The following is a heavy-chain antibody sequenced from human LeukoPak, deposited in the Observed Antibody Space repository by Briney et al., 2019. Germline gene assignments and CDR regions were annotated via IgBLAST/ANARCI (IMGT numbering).Heavy chain of an antibody. J-gene: IGHJ4*02. CDR3: AKDLYDYVWGSYYNY. CDR1: GFTFDDYA. D-gene: IGHD3-16*01. V-gene: IGHV3-9*01. CDR2: ISWNSGSI. Sequence: GGSLRLSCAASGFTFDDYAMHWVRQAPGKGLEWVSGISWNSGSICYADSVKGRFTISRDNAKNSLYLQMNSLRAEDTALYYCAKDLYDYVWGSYYNYWGQGTLVTVSS.